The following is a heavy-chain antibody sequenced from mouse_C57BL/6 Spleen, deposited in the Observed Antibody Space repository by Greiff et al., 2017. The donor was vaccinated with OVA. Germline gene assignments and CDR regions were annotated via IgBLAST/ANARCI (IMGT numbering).Heavy chain of an antibody. Sequence: EVKLMESGGGLVQPGGSLSLSCAASGFTFTDYYMSWVRQPPGKALEWLGFIRNKANGYTTEYSASVKGRFTISRDNSQSILYLQMNALRAEDSATLYCARCGYGSSYRARDYWGQGTSVTVSS. CDR1: GFTFTDYY. CDR2: IRNKANGYTT. V-gene: IGHV7-3*01. J-gene: IGHJ4*01. D-gene: IGHD1-1*01. CDR3: ARCGYGSSYRARDY.